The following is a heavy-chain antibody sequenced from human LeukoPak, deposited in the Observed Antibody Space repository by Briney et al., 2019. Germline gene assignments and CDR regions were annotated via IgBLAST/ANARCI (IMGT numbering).Heavy chain of an antibody. V-gene: IGHV1-46*01. Sequence: VSVKVSCKASGYTFTGYSLNWVRQAPGQGLEWMGTINPSGGTTKYAQKFQGRITMTRDTSTSTVYMELSSLRSEDTAVYYCARELISGDWTWDIWGQGTMVTVSS. CDR3: ARELISGDWTWDI. CDR2: INPSGGTT. CDR1: GYTFTGYS. J-gene: IGHJ3*02. D-gene: IGHD2-21*02.